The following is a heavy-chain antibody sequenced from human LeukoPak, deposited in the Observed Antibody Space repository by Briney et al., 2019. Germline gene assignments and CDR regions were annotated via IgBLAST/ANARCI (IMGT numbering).Heavy chain of an antibody. D-gene: IGHD6-13*01. CDR1: GYIFTNYG. Sequence: ASVKVSCKTSGYIFTNYGIRWVRQAAGLGLEWMGWISAYNGNTNYAQKVQGRVTMTTDTSTSTAYMELRRLRFDDTAVYYCARDQSVRLLQTSSTYFKHVFAIWGQGSMVTVSS. J-gene: IGHJ3*02. CDR3: ARDQSVRLLQTSSTYFKHVFAI. V-gene: IGHV1-18*01. CDR2: ISAYNGNT.